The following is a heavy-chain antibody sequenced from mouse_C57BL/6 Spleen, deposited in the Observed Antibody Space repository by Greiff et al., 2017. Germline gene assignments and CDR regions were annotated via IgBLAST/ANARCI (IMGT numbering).Heavy chain of an antibody. Sequence: SGPVLVKPGASVKMSCKASGYTFTDYYMNWVKQSHGKSLEWIGVINPYNGGTSYNQKFKGKATLTVDKSSSTAYMELNSLTSEDSAVYYCARGTLYDGYPYAMDYGGQGTSVTVSS. CDR2: INPYNGGT. CDR1: GYTFTDYY. D-gene: IGHD2-3*01. J-gene: IGHJ4*01. V-gene: IGHV1-19*01. CDR3: ARGTLYDGYPYAMDY.